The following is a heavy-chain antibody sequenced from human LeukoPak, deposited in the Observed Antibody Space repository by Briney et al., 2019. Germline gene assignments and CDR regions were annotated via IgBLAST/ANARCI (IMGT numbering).Heavy chain of an antibody. CDR1: GYTISNFG. CDR3: ARDGVHGTYMITFGGVIEPFDY. V-gene: IGHV1-18*01. Sequence: ASVKVSCKASGYTISNFGITWVRQAPGQGLEWMGWISADSGNTDYPQKFQGRVTMTTDTPTNTAYMELRSLRSDDTAVYYCARDGVHGTYMITFGGVIEPFDYWGQGTLVTVSS. J-gene: IGHJ4*02. D-gene: IGHD3-16*02. CDR2: ISADSGNT.